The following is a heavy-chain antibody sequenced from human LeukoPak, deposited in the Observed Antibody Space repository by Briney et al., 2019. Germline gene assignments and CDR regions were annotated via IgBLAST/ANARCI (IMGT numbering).Heavy chain of an antibody. CDR2: ISAYNGNT. J-gene: IGHJ4*02. V-gene: IGHV1-18*01. CDR1: GYTFTSYG. D-gene: IGHD2-21*02. Sequence: GASVKVSCKASGYTFTSYGISWVRQAPGQGLEWMGWISAYNGNTNYAQKLQGRVTMTRDTSTSTVYMELSSLRSEDTAVYYCARDQPQSVVVTATNSDANNPGYWGQGTLVTVSS. CDR3: ARDQPQSVVVTATNSDANNPGY.